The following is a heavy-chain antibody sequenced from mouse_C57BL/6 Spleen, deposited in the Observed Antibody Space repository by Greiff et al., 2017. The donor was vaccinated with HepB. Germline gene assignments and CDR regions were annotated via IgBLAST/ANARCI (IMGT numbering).Heavy chain of an antibody. V-gene: IGHV1-82*01. CDR2: IYPGDGDT. CDR1: GYAFSSSW. J-gene: IGHJ4*01. D-gene: IGHD1-1*01. CDR3: AREFITTVVATPYYAMDY. Sequence: VQLQQSGPELVKPGASVKISCKASGYAFSSSWMNWVKQRPGKGLEWIGRIYPGDGDTNYNGKFKGKATLTADKSSSTAYMQLSSLTSEDSAVYFCAREFITTVVATPYYAMDYWGQGTSVTVSS.